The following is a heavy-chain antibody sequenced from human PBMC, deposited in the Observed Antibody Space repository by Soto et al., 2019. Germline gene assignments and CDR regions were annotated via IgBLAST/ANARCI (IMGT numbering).Heavy chain of an antibody. V-gene: IGHV3-23*01. J-gene: IGHJ4*02. CDR1: GFTFSSYA. D-gene: IGHD3-16*02. Sequence: GGSLRLSCAASGFTFSSYAMSWVRQAPGKGLEWVSAISGSGGSTYYADSVKGRFTISRDNSKNTLYLQMNSLRAEDTAVYYCAPLSGYPPYFDYWGQGTLVTVSS. CDR3: APLSGYPPYFDY. CDR2: ISGSGGST.